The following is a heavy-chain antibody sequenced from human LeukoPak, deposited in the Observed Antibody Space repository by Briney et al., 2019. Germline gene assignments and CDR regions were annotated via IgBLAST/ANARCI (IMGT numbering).Heavy chain of an antibody. V-gene: IGHV5-51*01. CDR3: ARHKNPYDSSGYPRGFFDI. Sequence: GESLKISCKGSGYSFTSYWIGWVRQMPGKGLEWMGIIYPGDSDTRYSPSFQGQVTISADKSISTAYLQWSSLKASDTAMYYCARHKNPYDSSGYPRGFFDIGGKGKMVPVSS. D-gene: IGHD3-22*01. CDR2: IYPGDSDT. J-gene: IGHJ3*02. CDR1: GYSFTSYW.